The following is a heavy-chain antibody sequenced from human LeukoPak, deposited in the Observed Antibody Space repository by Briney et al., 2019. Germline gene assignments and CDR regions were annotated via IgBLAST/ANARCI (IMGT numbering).Heavy chain of an antibody. J-gene: IGHJ4*02. Sequence: SETLSLTCTVSGGSISSYYWSWIRQPPGKGPEWIGYIYYSGSTNYNPSLKSRVTISVDTSKNQFSLKLSSVTAADTAVYYCARASGYQLYFDYWGQGTLVTVSS. CDR3: ARASGYQLYFDY. CDR1: GGSISSYY. CDR2: IYYSGST. D-gene: IGHD2-2*01. V-gene: IGHV4-59*08.